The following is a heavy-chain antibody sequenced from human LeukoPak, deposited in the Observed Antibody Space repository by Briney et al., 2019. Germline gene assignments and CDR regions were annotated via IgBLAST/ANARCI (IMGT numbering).Heavy chain of an antibody. CDR2: ISSSSNYI. V-gene: IGHV3-21*01. CDR3: ARVEWSAYSSSSPAGWFDP. Sequence: PGGSLRLSCAASGFTFSSYSMNWVRQAPGRGLEWVSSISSSSNYIYYADSVKGRFTISRDNAKNSLYLQMNSLRAEDTAVYYCARVEWSAYSSSSPAGWFDPWGQGTLVTVSS. D-gene: IGHD6-6*01. CDR1: GFTFSSYS. J-gene: IGHJ5*02.